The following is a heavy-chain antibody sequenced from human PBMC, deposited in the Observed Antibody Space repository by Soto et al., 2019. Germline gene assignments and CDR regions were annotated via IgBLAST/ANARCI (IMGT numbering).Heavy chain of an antibody. CDR1: GGSLSTYL. Sequence: SETLSLTCIVSGGSLSTYLWSWIRQPPGKGLEWIGAVYYNGSANYNPSLKSRVSISVDTSKNHLSLTLRSATAADTAVYYCERSFFPSGRGTLVTVAS. V-gene: IGHV4-59*01. CDR2: VYYNGSA. D-gene: IGHD3-16*02. J-gene: IGHJ5*02. CDR3: ERSFFP.